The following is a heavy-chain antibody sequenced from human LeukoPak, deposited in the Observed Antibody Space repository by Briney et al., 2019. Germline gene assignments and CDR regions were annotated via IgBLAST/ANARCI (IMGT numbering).Heavy chain of an antibody. CDR1: GFTFSSCW. V-gene: IGHV3-74*01. Sequence: PGGSLRLSCAASGFTFSSCWMHWVRQAPGKGLVWVSRINSDGSSTSYADSVKGRFTISRDNAKNTLYLQMNSLRAEDTAVYYCARRSKDYGSGSYYNVYEGFDYWGQGTLVTVSS. J-gene: IGHJ4*02. CDR3: ARRSKDYGSGSYYNVYEGFDY. D-gene: IGHD3-10*01. CDR2: INSDGSST.